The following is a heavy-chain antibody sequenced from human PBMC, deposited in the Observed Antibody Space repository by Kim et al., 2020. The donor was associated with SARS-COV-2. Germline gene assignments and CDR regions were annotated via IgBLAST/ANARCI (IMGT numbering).Heavy chain of an antibody. J-gene: IGHJ4*02. D-gene: IGHD3-22*01. V-gene: IGHV3-23*01. CDR2: ISGSGGIT. CDR1: GFTFSSYA. Sequence: GGSLRLSCAASGFTFSSYAMSWVRQAPGKGLEWVSAISGSGGITYYADSVKGRFTTSRDNSKNTLYLQMNSLRAEDTAVYYCAKINYYDSSGYPNWGQGTLVTVSS. CDR3: AKINYYDSSGYPN.